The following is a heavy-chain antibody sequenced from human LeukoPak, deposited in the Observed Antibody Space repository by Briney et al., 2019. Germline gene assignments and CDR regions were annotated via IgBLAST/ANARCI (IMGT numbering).Heavy chain of an antibody. CDR2: ISAYNGNT. D-gene: IGHD2-2*01. CDR1: GYTFTSYG. CDR3: ARDQISHLYYCSSTSCYSRFDY. J-gene: IGHJ4*02. V-gene: IGHV1-18*01. Sequence: ASVKVSCKASGYTFTSYGISWVRQAPGQGLEWMGWISAYNGNTNYAQKFQGRVTITADESTSTAYMELSSLRSEDTAVYYCARDQISHLYYCSSTSCYSRFDYWGQGTLVTVSS.